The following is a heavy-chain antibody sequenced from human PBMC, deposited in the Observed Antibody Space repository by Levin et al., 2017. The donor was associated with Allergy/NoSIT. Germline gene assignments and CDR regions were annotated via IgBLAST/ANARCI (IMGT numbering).Heavy chain of an antibody. V-gene: IGHV5-51*01. D-gene: IGHD3-10*01. Sequence: GESLKISCKGSGYSFTNYWIGWVRQMPGKGLEWMGIIYPGDSDTRYSPSFQGQVTVSADKSTSTAYLQWNSLKASDSGMYYCARHRRDRRDTMAACSESEWGYWGQGTLVTVAS. CDR1: GYSFTNYW. J-gene: IGHJ4*02. CDR3: ARHRRDRRDTMAACSESEWGY. CDR2: IYPGDSDT.